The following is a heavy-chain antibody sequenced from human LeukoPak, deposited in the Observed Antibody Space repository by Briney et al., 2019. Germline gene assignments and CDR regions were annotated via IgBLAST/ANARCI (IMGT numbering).Heavy chain of an antibody. J-gene: IGHJ6*04. CDR1: GYNFTSYW. CDR2: IYPGDSDT. V-gene: IGHV5-51*01. CDR3: ARRRYSGSYFVDV. Sequence: GESLKISCKGSGYNFTSYWIGGVRPLPGKGLEWMGIIYPGDSDTRYSPSFQGHVTISADKSISTAYLQWSSLKASDTAMYYCARRRYSGSYFVDVWGKGTTVTVSS. D-gene: IGHD1-26*01.